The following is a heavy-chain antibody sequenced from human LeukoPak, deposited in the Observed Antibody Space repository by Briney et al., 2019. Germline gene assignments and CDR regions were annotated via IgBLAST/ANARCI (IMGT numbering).Heavy chain of an antibody. CDR2: ISPKSGDT. Sequence: ASVKVSCKASGYPFNDYYVHWVRQAPGQGLEWMGRISPKSGDTHYARKFLGRVTMTRNTSISAAYMELSSLRSDDTAVYYCARDDVRTGVVIIPWETNYGIDVWGQRTTVTVSS. CDR1: GYPFNDYY. D-gene: IGHD2/OR15-2a*01. V-gene: IGHV1-2*06. J-gene: IGHJ6*02. CDR3: ARDDVRTGVVIIPWETNYGIDV.